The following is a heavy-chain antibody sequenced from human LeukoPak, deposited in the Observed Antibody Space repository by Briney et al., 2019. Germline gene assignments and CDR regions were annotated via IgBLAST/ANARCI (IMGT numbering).Heavy chain of an antibody. CDR3: AKSTHFDYFDY. V-gene: IGHV3-30*18. CDR2: ISYDGSNK. J-gene: IGHJ4*02. D-gene: IGHD2-2*01. Sequence: GGSLRLSCAASGFTFSSYGMHWVRQAPGKGLEWVAVISYDGSNKYYADSVKGRFTISRDNSKNTLYLQMNSLRAEDTAVYYCAKSTHFDYFDYWGQGTLVTVSS. CDR1: GFTFSSYG.